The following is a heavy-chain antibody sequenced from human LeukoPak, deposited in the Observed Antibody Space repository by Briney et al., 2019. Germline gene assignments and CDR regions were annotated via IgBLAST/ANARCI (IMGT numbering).Heavy chain of an antibody. CDR2: IYGGGST. J-gene: IGHJ4*02. CDR1: GFTVSSNY. V-gene: IGHV3-53*01. CDR3: ARVDSSGYYFDY. D-gene: IGHD3-22*01. Sequence: PGGSLRLSCAASGFTVSSNYMSWVRQAPGKGLEWVSVIYGGGSTYYADSVKGRFTISRDNSKNTLYLQMNSLRAEDTAVYYCARVDSSGYYFDYWGQGTLVTVSS.